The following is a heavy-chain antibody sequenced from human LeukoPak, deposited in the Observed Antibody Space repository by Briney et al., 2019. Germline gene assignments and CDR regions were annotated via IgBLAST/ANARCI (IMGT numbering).Heavy chain of an antibody. CDR2: MYPDDSDT. CDR3: VRQADSSGWYYFDY. D-gene: IGHD6-19*01. V-gene: IGHV5-51*01. Sequence: GESLKISCQGSGYDFTKYWIGWVRQMPGKGLEWMAIMYPDDSDTEYNPSFQGQVTISSDKSITTAYLQWSSLKASDTAIYYCVRQADSSGWYYFDYWGPGTRVTVTS. CDR1: GYDFTKYW. J-gene: IGHJ4*02.